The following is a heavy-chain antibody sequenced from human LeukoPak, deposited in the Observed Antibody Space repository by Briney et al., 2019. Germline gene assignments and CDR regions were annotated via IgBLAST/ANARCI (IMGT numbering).Heavy chain of an antibody. J-gene: IGHJ2*01. Sequence: GASVKVSCKASGGTFSSYAISWVRQAPGQGLEWMGRIIPILGIANYAQKFQGRVTITADKSTSTAYMELSSLRSEDTAVYYCARGHCSSTSCYDYWYFDLWGRGTLVTVSS. V-gene: IGHV1-69*04. CDR2: IIPILGIA. CDR1: GGTFSSYA. CDR3: ARGHCSSTSCYDYWYFDL. D-gene: IGHD2-2*01.